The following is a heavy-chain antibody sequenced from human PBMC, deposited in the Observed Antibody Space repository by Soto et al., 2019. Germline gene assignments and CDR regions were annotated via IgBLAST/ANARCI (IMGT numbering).Heavy chain of an antibody. CDR1: GFSLTTLGVG. CDR2: TYWDDDK. J-gene: IGHJ4*02. D-gene: IGHD1-26*01. Sequence: QVTLKASGPTLVKPTQTLTLTCTFSGFSLTTLGVGVGWIRQPPGEALECFALTYWDDDKRYSPSLKSRLTITKDHSKIQVVLTMTNMEHVDTATYYCAHRVACIMGATRSFYYWGQGTLGTVSS. V-gene: IGHV2-5*02. CDR3: AHRVACIMGATRSFYY.